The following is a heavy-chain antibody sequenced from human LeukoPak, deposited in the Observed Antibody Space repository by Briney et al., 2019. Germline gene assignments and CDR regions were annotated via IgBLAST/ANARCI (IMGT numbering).Heavy chain of an antibody. V-gene: IGHV3-7*01. CDR2: IQKDGSEK. Sequence: PGGSLRLSCVASGFTFSNYWMSWVRQAPGKGLEWVANIQKDGSEKHYVASVEGRFTISRDNAENSLFLQLNSLRVGDTAVYYCVRLWDSSGFFGYWGQGARVTVSS. CDR3: VRLWDSSGFFGY. D-gene: IGHD3-22*01. J-gene: IGHJ4*02. CDR1: GFTFSNYW.